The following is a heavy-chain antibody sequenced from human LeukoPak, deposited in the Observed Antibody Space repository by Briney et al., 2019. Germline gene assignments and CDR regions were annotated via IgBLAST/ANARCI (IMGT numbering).Heavy chain of an antibody. J-gene: IGHJ4*02. D-gene: IGHD6-19*01. CDR3: AQGYSSGWYPY. Sequence: PGGSLRLSCAVSGFSVSSFGMSWVRQAPGKGLEWVSAISVNGETTWYADSVKGRFIISRDNSKNTLYLQLSSLRAEDTAVYYCAQGYSSGWYPYWGQGSLASVSS. V-gene: IGHV3-23*01. CDR2: ISVNGETT. CDR1: GFSVSSFG.